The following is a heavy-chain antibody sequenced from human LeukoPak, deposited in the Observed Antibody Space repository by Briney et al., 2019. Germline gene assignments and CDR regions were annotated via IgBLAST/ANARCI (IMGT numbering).Heavy chain of an antibody. V-gene: IGHV4-61*02. CDR1: GGSISSGSYY. CDR2: IYTSGST. Sequence: PSQTLSLTCTVSGGSISSGSYYWSWIRQPAGKGLEWIGRIYTSGSTNYNPSLKSRVTISVDTSKNQFSLKLSSVTAADTAVYYCARVRIFGVVIMDYWGQGTLVTVSS. CDR3: ARVRIFGVVIMDY. D-gene: IGHD3-3*01. J-gene: IGHJ4*02.